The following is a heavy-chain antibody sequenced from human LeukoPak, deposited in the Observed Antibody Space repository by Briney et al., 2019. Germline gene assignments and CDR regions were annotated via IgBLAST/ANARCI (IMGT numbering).Heavy chain of an antibody. CDR2: IYYSGST. D-gene: IGHD1-26*01. CDR1: GGSISSYY. J-gene: IGHJ4*02. Sequence: SETLSLTCTVSGGSISSYYWSWIRQPPGKGLEWIGYIYYSGSTNYNPSLKSRVTISVDTSKNQFSLKLSSVTAADTAVYYCAREVGLYYFDYWGQGTLVTVSS. V-gene: IGHV4-59*12. CDR3: AREVGLYYFDY.